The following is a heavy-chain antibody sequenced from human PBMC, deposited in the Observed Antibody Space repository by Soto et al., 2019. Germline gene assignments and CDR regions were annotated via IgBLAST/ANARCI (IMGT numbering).Heavy chain of an antibody. Sequence: ASVKVSCKASGFTFTSSAVQWVRQARGQRLEWIGWIVVGSGNTNYAQKFQERVTITRDMSTSTAYMELSSLRSEDTAVYYCAATYSSSWSEVWFDPWGQGTLVTVSS. CDR1: GFTFTSSA. V-gene: IGHV1-58*01. CDR3: AATYSSSWSEVWFDP. D-gene: IGHD6-13*01. CDR2: IVVGSGNT. J-gene: IGHJ5*02.